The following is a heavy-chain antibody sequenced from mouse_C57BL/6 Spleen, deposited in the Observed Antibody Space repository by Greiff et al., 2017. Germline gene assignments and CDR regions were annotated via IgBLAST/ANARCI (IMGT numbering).Heavy chain of an antibody. V-gene: IGHV1-82*01. CDR2: IYPGDGDT. Sequence: VKLMESGPELVKPGASVKISCKASGYAFSSSWMNWVKQRPGKGLEWIGRIYPGDGDTNYNGKFKGKATLTADKSSSTAYMQLSSLTSEDSAVYFCAGIYGNYLAEFAYWGQGTLVTVSA. J-gene: IGHJ3*01. D-gene: IGHD2-1*01. CDR1: GYAFSSSW. CDR3: AGIYGNYLAEFAY.